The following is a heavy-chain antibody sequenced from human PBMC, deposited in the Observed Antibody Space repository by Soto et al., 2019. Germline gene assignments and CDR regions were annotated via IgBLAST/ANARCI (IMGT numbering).Heavy chain of an antibody. V-gene: IGHV3-33*01. Sequence: PGGSLRLSCAASGFTFSTYGMHWVRQAPGKGLEWVAVIWHDGSNEYYADSVKGRFTISRDNSKNTLYVQMNSLRAEDTAVYYCARDDYGMDVWGQGTTVTVSS. CDR2: IWHDGSNE. CDR1: GFTFSTYG. CDR3: ARDDYGMDV. J-gene: IGHJ6*02.